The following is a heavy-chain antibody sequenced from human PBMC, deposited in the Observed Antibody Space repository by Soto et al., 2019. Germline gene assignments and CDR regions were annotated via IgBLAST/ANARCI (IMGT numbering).Heavy chain of an antibody. V-gene: IGHV3-64D*06. Sequence: GGSLRLSCSASGFTFRSYAMHWVRQAPGKGLEYVSGISDNGGGTYYADSVKGRFTISRDNSKNTLYLQMSSLRAEDTAVYYCVKDLGTTGTTGAFDIWGQGTVVTVSS. CDR3: VKDLGTTGTTGAFDI. D-gene: IGHD1-1*01. CDR1: GFTFRSYA. J-gene: IGHJ3*02. CDR2: ISDNGGGT.